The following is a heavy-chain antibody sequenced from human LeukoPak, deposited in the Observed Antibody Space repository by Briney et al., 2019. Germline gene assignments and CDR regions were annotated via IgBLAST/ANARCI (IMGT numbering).Heavy chain of an antibody. Sequence: ASVKVSCKASGYTFTGYYMHWVRQAPGQGLEWMGWINPNSGGTNYAQKFQGRVTMTRDTSISTAYMDLSSLRSDDTALYYCARDSSSRPFDYWGQGTLVTVSS. CDR2: INPNSGGT. D-gene: IGHD6-13*01. CDR3: ARDSSSRPFDY. J-gene: IGHJ4*02. V-gene: IGHV1-2*02. CDR1: GYTFTGYY.